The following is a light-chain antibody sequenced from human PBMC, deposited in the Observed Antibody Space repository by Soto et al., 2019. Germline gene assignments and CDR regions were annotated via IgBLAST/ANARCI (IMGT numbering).Light chain of an antibody. CDR2: DAS. CDR3: QQRSNWPPIT. CDR1: QSVSSY. V-gene: IGKV3-11*01. Sequence: VLTQSPAALSLSPGERATLSCRASQSVSSYLAWYQQKPGQAPRLLIYDASNRATAIPARFSGSGSGTDFTLTISSLEPEDFAVYYCQQRSNWPPITFGQGTRLEIK. J-gene: IGKJ5*01.